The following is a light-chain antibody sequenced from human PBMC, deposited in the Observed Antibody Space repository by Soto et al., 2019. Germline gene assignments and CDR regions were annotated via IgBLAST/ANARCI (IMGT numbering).Light chain of an antibody. Sequence: EIVWTQSPGTLSLSPGERATLSCRASQSVSSSYLAWYQQKPGQAPRLLIYGASCRATGIPDKFSGSGSGTDFTLTISRLEPADFAVYYCQQYGSSPTWTFGRGTKVEI. CDR1: QSVSSSY. CDR2: GAS. J-gene: IGKJ1*01. CDR3: QQYGSSPTWT. V-gene: IGKV3-20*01.